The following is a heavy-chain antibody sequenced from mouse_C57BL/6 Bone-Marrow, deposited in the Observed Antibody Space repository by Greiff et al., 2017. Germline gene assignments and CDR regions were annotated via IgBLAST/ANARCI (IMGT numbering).Heavy chain of an antibody. D-gene: IGHD4-1*01. CDR2: INPNTGGT. Sequence: EVKLQQSGPELVKPGASVKISCKASGYTFTDYYMNWVKQSQGKSLEWIGDINPNTGGTSYNQKFKGKATLTVEQTASTAYMWLRSLTSEDSAVYYCARRTDWVYYYAMDYWGQGTSVTVSS. V-gene: IGHV1-26*01. CDR3: ARRTDWVYYYAMDY. J-gene: IGHJ4*01. CDR1: GYTFTDYY.